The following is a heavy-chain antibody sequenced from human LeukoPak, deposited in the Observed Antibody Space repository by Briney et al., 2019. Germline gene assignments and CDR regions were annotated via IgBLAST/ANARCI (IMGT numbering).Heavy chain of an antibody. CDR2: ISSSSSYI. V-gene: IGHV3-21*01. CDR3: ARARTMIVTNWFDP. D-gene: IGHD3-22*01. CDR1: GFTFSSYS. Sequence: RSGGSLRLSCAASGFTFSSYSMNWVRQAPGKGLEWVSSISSSSSYIYYADSVKGRFTISRDNAKNSLYLQMNSLRAEDTAVYYCARARTMIVTNWFDPWGQGTLVTVSS. J-gene: IGHJ5*02.